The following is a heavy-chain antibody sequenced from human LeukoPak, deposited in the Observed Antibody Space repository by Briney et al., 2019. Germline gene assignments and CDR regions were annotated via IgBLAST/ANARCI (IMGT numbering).Heavy chain of an antibody. V-gene: IGHV3-21*01. CDR2: IDVRGSDI. CDR1: GFTFSSYS. D-gene: IGHD3-22*01. Sequence: GGSLRLSCAASGFTFSSYSMNWVRQAAGKGLEWVSSIDVRGSDIHYADSVRGRFTMSRDNAKNSLYLQMNSLRAEDTAVYYCAREVWAYDTTQALDYWGQGTLVTVSS. CDR3: AREVWAYDTTQALDY. J-gene: IGHJ4*02.